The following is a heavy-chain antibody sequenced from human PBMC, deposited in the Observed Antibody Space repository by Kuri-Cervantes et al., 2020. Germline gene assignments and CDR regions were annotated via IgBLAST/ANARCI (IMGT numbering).Heavy chain of an antibody. CDR2: IYSSGTT. J-gene: IGHJ4*02. CDR3: ASDGYNYLVHPFDY. D-gene: IGHD5-24*01. Sequence: SETLSLTCTVSGGSISSYYWSWIRLPPGKGLEWIGYIYSSGTTNYNPSLKSRVTISVDTYKKQFSLKLSSVTAADTAVYYCASDGYNYLVHPFDYWGQGSLVTVSS. V-gene: IGHV4-59*01. CDR1: GGSISSYY.